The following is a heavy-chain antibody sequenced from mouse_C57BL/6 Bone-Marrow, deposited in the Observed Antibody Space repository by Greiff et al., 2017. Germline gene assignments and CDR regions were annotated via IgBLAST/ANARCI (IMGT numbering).Heavy chain of an antibody. D-gene: IGHD4-1*01. CDR2: INPGSGGT. J-gene: IGHJ2*01. V-gene: IGHV1-54*01. Sequence: VQLQQSGAELVRPGTSVKVSCKASGYAFTNYLIEWVKQRPGQGLEWIGVINPGSGGTNYNEKFKGKATLTADKSSSTAYMQLSSLTSEDSAVYFCARVVNWVFDYWGQGTTLTVSS. CDR1: GYAFTNYL. CDR3: ARVVNWVFDY.